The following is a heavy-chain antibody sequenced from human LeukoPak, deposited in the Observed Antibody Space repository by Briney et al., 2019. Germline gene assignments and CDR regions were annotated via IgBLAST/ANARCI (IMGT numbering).Heavy chain of an antibody. Sequence: ASVKVSCKTSGYPFTSYDIHWVRQAAGHGLEWMSWMTPNSEKRAYAQKFQGRVTMTTNTSIDTAYMELSSLTFDDTAINYCARGRGWGILDSWGQGHLVTVSS. D-gene: IGHD6-19*01. CDR2: MTPNSEKR. V-gene: IGHV1-8*01. J-gene: IGHJ4*02. CDR3: ARGRGWGILDS. CDR1: GYPFTSYD.